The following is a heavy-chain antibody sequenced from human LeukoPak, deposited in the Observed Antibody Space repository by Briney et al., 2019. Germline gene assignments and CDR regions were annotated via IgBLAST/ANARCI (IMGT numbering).Heavy chain of an antibody. Sequence: GGSLRLSCAASGFTFSSYAMHWVRQAPGKGLEWVAVMLYDGTYKYYADSVKGRFTISRDNSKNTLYLQMNSLRAEDTAVYYCARDRGSSGYDLYFDYWGQGTLVTVSS. J-gene: IGHJ4*02. V-gene: IGHV3-30*01. CDR2: MLYDGTYK. CDR1: GFTFSSYA. CDR3: ARDRGSSGYDLYFDY. D-gene: IGHD3-22*01.